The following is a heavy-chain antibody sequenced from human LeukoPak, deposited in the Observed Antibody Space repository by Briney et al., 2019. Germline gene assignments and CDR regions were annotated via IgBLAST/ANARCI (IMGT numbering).Heavy chain of an antibody. Sequence: SETLSLTCTVFGGSISSSSYYWGWIRQPPGKGLEWIGSIYYSGSTYYNPSLKSRVTISVDTSKNQFSLKLSSVTAADTAVYYCASWYPGSDYWGQGTLVTVSS. CDR2: IYYSGST. D-gene: IGHD1-14*01. CDR3: ASWYPGSDY. J-gene: IGHJ4*02. CDR1: GGSISSSSYY. V-gene: IGHV4-39*07.